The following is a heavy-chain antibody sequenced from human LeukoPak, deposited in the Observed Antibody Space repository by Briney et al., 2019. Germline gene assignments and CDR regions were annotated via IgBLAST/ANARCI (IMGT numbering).Heavy chain of an antibody. Sequence: PSETLSLTCAVYGGSFSGYYWSWIRQPPGKGLEWIGEINHSGSTNYNPSLKSRVTISVDTSKNQFSLKLSSVIAADTAVYYCARVLTYYGSTRYHPWGQGTLVTVSS. J-gene: IGHJ5*02. V-gene: IGHV4-34*01. D-gene: IGHD3-10*01. CDR2: INHSGST. CDR3: ARVLTYYGSTRYHP. CDR1: GGSFSGYY.